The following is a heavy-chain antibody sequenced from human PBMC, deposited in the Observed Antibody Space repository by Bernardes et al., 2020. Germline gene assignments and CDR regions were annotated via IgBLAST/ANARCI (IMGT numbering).Heavy chain of an antibody. CDR3: ARDLDDSSGYYDY. J-gene: IGHJ4*02. Sequence: WGSLSLSCAASGFTFSSYSMNWVRQAPGKGLEWVSYISSSSSTIYYADSVKGRFTISRDNAKNSLYLQMNSLRAEDTAVYYCARDLDDSSGYYDYWGQGTLVTVSS. D-gene: IGHD3-22*01. CDR2: ISSSSSTI. CDR1: GFTFSSYS. V-gene: IGHV3-48*01.